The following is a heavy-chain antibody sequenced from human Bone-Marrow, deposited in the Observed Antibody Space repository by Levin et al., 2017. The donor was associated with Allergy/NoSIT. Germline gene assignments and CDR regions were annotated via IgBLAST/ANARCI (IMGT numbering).Heavy chain of an antibody. CDR1: GFTLSTYW. J-gene: IGHJ4*02. CDR2: IKSDGSST. Sequence: PGGSLRLSCAASGFTLSTYWMHWVRQTPGKGLLWVARIKSDGSSTSYADSVKGRFTISRDNAKNTLYLQMNSLRAEDTAVYYCARGETISSWTSFDYWGRGSLVTVSS. CDR3: ARGETISSWTSFDY. V-gene: IGHV3-74*01. D-gene: IGHD2-2*01.